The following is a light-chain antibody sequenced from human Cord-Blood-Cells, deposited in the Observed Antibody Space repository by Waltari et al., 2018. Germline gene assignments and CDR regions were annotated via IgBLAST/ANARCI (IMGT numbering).Light chain of an antibody. CDR1: QSISSY. Sequence: DIQMTQSPSSLSASVGARVTITCRASQSISSYLNWYQQKPGKAPKLLIYAASSLQSGVPSRFSGSASGTDFTLTISSLQPEDFATYYCQQSYSTPLTFGGGTKVEIK. CDR2: AAS. CDR3: QQSYSTPLT. V-gene: IGKV1-39*01. J-gene: IGKJ4*01.